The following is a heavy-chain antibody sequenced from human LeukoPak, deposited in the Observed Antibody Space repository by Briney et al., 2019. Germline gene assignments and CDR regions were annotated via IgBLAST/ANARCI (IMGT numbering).Heavy chain of an antibody. J-gene: IGHJ5*02. D-gene: IGHD3-22*01. CDR3: AGGKYYDSSGYRDHWFDP. Sequence: GASVKVSCKASGYTFTGYYMHWVRQAPGQGLEWMGWINPNRGGTNYAQKFQGRVTMTRDTSSSTAYMELSRLRSADTAVYYCAGGKYYDSSGYRDHWFDPWGQGTLVTVSS. CDR1: GYTFTGYY. CDR2: INPNRGGT. V-gene: IGHV1-2*02.